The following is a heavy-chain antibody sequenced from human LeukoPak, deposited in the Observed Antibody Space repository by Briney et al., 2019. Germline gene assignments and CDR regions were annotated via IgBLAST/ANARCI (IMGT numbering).Heavy chain of an antibody. CDR2: INAGNGNT. Sequence: GASVNVSCKASGYTFTSYAMHWVRQAPGQRLEWMGWINAGNGNTKYSQKFQGRVTITRDTSASTAYMELSSLRSEDTAVYYCARGLDGWLRFDFDYWGQGTLVTVSS. V-gene: IGHV1-3*01. CDR3: ARGLDGWLRFDFDY. D-gene: IGHD5-12*01. J-gene: IGHJ4*02. CDR1: GYTFTSYA.